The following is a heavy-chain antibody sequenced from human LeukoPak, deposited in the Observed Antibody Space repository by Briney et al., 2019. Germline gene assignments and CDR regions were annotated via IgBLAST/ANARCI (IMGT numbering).Heavy chain of an antibody. Sequence: SEILSLTCTVSGGSISTTAHYWGWIRQPPGKGLEWIASIYSNEITYYSSSLKSRVTTFLDTSKNQFSLKLSSMTAADTAVYYCARGSYSGSYYFDYWGQGTLVTVSS. CDR2: IYSNEIT. V-gene: IGHV4-39*07. J-gene: IGHJ4*02. D-gene: IGHD1-26*01. CDR3: ARGSYSGSYYFDY. CDR1: GGSISTTAHY.